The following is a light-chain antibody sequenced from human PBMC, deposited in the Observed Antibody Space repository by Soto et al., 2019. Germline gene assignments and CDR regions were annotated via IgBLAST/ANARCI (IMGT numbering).Light chain of an antibody. CDR1: RGIGST. J-gene: IGKJ4*01. V-gene: IGKV3-15*01. CDR2: DTS. Sequence: EVVMTQSPATLSVSPGERATLSCRASRGIGSTLAWYQQKPGQTPRLLIYDTSTRATGVPGRFIGSRSGTEFTLTITSLQSEDFAIYYCQHYVTWPRAFGGGTRVENK. CDR3: QHYVTWPRA.